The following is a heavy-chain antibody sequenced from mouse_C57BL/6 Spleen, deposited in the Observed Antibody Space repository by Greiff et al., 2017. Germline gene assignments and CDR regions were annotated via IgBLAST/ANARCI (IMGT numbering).Heavy chain of an antibody. V-gene: IGHV10-1*01. CDR2: IRSKSNNYAT. CDR3: VRGDLLWLRRYAMDY. Sequence: EVQLQESGGGLVQPKGSLKLSCAASGFSFNTYAMNWVRQAPGKGLEWVARIRSKSNNYATYYADSVKDRFTISRDDSESMLYLQMNNLKTEDTAMYYGVRGDLLWLRRYAMDYWGQGTSVTVSS. D-gene: IGHD2-2*01. CDR1: GFSFNTYA. J-gene: IGHJ4*01.